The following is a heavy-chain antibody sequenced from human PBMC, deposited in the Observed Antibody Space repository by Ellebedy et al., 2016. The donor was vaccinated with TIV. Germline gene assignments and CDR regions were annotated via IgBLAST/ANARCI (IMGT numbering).Heavy chain of an antibody. CDR1: GFTFSSYA. V-gene: IGHV3-23*01. CDR2: ISGSGGST. CDR3: AKAYYGSGSYYNAFDY. D-gene: IGHD3-10*01. J-gene: IGHJ4*02. Sequence: GGSLRLXXAASGFTFSSYAMSWVRQAPGKGLEWVSAISGSGGSTYYADSVKGRFTISRDNSKNTLYLQMNSLRAEDTAVYYCAKAYYGSGSYYNAFDYWGQGTLVTVSS.